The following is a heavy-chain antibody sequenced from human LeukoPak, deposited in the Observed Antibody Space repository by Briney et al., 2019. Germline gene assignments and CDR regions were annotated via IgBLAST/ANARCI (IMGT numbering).Heavy chain of an antibody. V-gene: IGHV1-2*02. CDR3: ARDRRWPSYFDY. CDR2: INPNSGGT. CDR1: GGTFSSYA. Sequence: ASVKVSCKASGGTFSSYAISWVRQAPGQGLEWMGWINPNSGGTNYAQKFQGRVTMTRDTSISTAYMELSRLRSDDTAVYYCARDRRWPSYFDYWGQGTLVTVSS. D-gene: IGHD4-23*01. J-gene: IGHJ4*02.